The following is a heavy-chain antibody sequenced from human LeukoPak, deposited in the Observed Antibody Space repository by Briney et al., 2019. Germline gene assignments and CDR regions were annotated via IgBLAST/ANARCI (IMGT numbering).Heavy chain of an antibody. CDR2: MNPNSGNT. V-gene: IGHV1-8*01. J-gene: IGHJ4*02. CDR1: GYTFTSYD. D-gene: IGHD4-17*01. Sequence: ASVKVSCKASGYTFTSYDINWVRQATGQGLEWMGWMNPNSGNTGYAQKFQGRVTMTRNTSISTAYMELSSLRSEDTAVYYCARVETTVTTFTIDYWGQGTLVTVSS. CDR3: ARVETTVTTFTIDY.